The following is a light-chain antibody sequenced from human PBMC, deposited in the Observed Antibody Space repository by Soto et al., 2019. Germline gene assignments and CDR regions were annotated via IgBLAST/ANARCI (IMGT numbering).Light chain of an antibody. CDR2: SNN. CDR1: SSNIGSNT. V-gene: IGLV1-44*01. J-gene: IGLJ2*01. Sequence: QSVLTQPPSASGTPGQRVTISCSGSSSNIGSNTVNWYQQLPGTAPKLLIYSNNQRPSGVPDRFSGSKSGTSASLAISGLQTEDEADYYCQSFDINNVVFGGGTKLTVL. CDR3: QSFDINNVV.